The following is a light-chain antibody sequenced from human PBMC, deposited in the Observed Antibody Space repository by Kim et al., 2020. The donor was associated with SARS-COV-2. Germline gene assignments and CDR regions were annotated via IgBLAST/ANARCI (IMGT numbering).Light chain of an antibody. Sequence: EVVMTQSPATLSVSPGERATISRRASQSVRSNLAWYQQRPGQAPRLLIYGASTRATGIPARFSGSGSGTEFTLTISGLQSEDLAVYHCLQYNDWYTFGQGTKLEI. CDR1: QSVRSN. V-gene: IGKV3-15*01. J-gene: IGKJ2*01. CDR2: GAS. CDR3: LQYNDWYT.